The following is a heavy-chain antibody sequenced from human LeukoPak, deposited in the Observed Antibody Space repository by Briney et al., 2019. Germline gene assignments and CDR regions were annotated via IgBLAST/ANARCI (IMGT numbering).Heavy chain of an antibody. D-gene: IGHD3-9*01. V-gene: IGHV3-23*01. CDR1: GFTFSSYA. CDR3: AKWGDYDILTGYVSDF. CDR2: ITGSGDTT. J-gene: IGHJ4*02. Sequence: GGSLRLSCAASGFTFSSYAMSWVRQAPGKGLEWVSAITGSGDTTYYADSVKGRFTISRDNSKNTLYVEMNTLRAEDTAVYYCAKWGDYDILTGYVSDFWGQGTLVTVSS.